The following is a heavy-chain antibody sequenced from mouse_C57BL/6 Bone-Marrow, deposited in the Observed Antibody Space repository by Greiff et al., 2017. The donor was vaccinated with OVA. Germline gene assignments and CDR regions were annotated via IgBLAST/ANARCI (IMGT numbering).Heavy chain of an antibody. V-gene: IGHV5-6*02. CDR2: ISSGGSYT. CDR1: GFTFSSYG. Sequence: DVMLVESGGDLVKPGGSLKLSCAASGFTFSSYGMSWVRQTPDKRLEWVATISSGGSYTYYPDSVKGRFTISRDNAKNTLYLQMSSLKSEDTAMYDCARPSWDYWGQGTTLTVSS. J-gene: IGHJ2*01. CDR3: ARPSWDY.